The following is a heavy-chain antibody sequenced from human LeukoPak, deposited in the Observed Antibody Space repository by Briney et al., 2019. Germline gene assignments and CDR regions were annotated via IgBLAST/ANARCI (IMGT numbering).Heavy chain of an antibody. D-gene: IGHD1-26*01. CDR1: GGSLRSGSYY. J-gene: IGHJ4*02. CDR3: ARGHGSFDS. Sequence: SQTLSLTCTVSGGSLRSGSYYWSWIRQPAGKGLEWIGRIYNRGSTNYNPSLKSRVTMSEDTSKNQFSLKLTSVTAADTAVYYCARGHGSFDSWGQGTLVTVSA. CDR2: IYNRGST. V-gene: IGHV4-61*02.